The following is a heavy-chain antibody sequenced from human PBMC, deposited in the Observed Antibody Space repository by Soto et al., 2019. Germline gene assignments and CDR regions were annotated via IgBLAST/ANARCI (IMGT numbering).Heavy chain of an antibody. CDR1: GYTFSNYG. Sequence: QVQLVQSGAEVRKPGASVKVSCKASGYTFSNYGIYWLRQAPGQGLEWLGWVSTYNGDTNYAQKFHDRVTMTTHTSTNTASMELRSLKSDDTAVYYCARGHFDFWSWYPIEYWGEGTSVTVSS. CDR2: VSTYNGDT. D-gene: IGHD3-3*01. CDR3: ARGHFDFWSWYPIEY. V-gene: IGHV1-18*04. J-gene: IGHJ4*02.